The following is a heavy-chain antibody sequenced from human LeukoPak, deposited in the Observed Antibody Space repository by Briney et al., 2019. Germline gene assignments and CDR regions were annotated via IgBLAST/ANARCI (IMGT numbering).Heavy chain of an antibody. J-gene: IGHJ4*02. D-gene: IGHD2-2*01. CDR1: GFTFSDYY. V-gene: IGHV3-11*05. CDR3: ARVGVGRGLVPAAITNSLDY. Sequence: GGSLRLSCAASGFTFSDYYMSWIRQAPGKGLEWVSYISGSSSYTNYADSVKGRFTISRDNAKNSLYLQMNSLRAEGTAVYYCARVGVGRGLVPAAITNSLDYWGQGTLVTVSS. CDR2: ISGSSSYT.